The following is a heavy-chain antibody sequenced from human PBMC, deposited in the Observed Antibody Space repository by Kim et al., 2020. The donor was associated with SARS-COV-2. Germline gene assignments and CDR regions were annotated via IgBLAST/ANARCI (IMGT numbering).Heavy chain of an antibody. D-gene: IGHD1-26*01. CDR2: INSGGSST. CDR1: GFTFSAYW. V-gene: IGHV3-74*01. Sequence: GGSLRLSCAAFGFTFSAYWIHWVRQVPGKGLVWVSRINSGGSSTTYADSVKGRFTISRDNAKNTLYLQMNSLRAEDTAVYYCAREVGDTSYFDYWGQGTLVTVSS. CDR3: AREVGDTSYFDY. J-gene: IGHJ4*02.